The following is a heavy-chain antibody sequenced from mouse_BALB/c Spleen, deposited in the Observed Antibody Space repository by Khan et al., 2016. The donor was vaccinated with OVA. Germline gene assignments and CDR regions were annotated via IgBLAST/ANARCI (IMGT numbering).Heavy chain of an antibody. J-gene: IGHJ2*01. V-gene: IGHV1-5*01. CDR2: IYPGNSEI. CDR1: GYTFTNYW. Sequence: VQLMESGTVLARPGASVKMSCKASGYTFTNYWMHWVKQRPGQGLEWIGTIYPGNSEINYTQKFTGRAKLTAVTSTSTAYMELSSLTNEDSAVYYCARNGFGNYEIWDDWGQGTTLTVSS. CDR3: ARNGFGNYEIWDD. D-gene: IGHD2-1*01.